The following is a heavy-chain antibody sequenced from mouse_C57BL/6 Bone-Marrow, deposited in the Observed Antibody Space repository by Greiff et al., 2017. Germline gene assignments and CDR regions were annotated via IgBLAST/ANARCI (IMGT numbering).Heavy chain of an antibody. D-gene: IGHD2-3*01. CDR1: GFNIKDDY. CDR2: IDPENGDT. CDR3: THDGYYGDY. V-gene: IGHV14-4*01. Sequence: EVQLVESGAELVRPGASVKLSCTASGFNIKDDYMPWVKQRPEQGLEWIGWIDPENGDTEYASKFQGKATITADTSSNTAYLQLSSLTSEDTAVYYCTHDGYYGDYWGQGTTLTVSS. J-gene: IGHJ2*01.